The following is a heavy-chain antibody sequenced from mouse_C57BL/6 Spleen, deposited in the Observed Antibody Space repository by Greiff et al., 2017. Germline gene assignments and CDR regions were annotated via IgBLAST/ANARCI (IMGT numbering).Heavy chain of an antibody. D-gene: IGHD1-1*01. Sequence: VHVKQSGPVLVKPGPSVKISCKASGFTFTDYYMHWVKQSHGKSLEWIGLVYPYNGGTSYNQKLKGKATLTVDTSSSTAYMELNSLTSEDSAVYYCARGGYYYGSSSYYFDYWGQGTTRTVSS. CDR1: GFTFTDYY. J-gene: IGHJ2*01. V-gene: IGHV1-36*01. CDR3: ARGGYYYGSSSYYFDY. CDR2: VYPYNGGT.